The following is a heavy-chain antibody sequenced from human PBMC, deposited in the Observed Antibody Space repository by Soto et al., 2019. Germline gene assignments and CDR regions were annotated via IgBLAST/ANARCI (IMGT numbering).Heavy chain of an antibody. V-gene: IGHV4-34*01. CDR2: INHSGST. CDR3: ARGRGGLVRFDY. D-gene: IGHD3-9*01. CDR1: GGSFSGYY. Sequence: QVQLQQWGAGLLKPSETLSLTCAVYGGSFSGYYWSWIRQPPGKGLEWIGEINHSGSTNYNPSLKSRVTISVDTSKNQSSLKLSSVAAADTAVYYCARGRGGLVRFDYWGQGTLVTVSS. J-gene: IGHJ4*02.